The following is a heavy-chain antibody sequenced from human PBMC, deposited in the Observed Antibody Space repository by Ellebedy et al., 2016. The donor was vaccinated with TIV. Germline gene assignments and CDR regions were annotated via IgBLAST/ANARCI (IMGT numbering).Heavy chain of an antibody. V-gene: IGHV3-64*01. CDR3: ARRSRPDSSGLYFPDY. CDR1: GFTFSTYA. J-gene: IGHJ4*02. D-gene: IGHD6-19*01. CDR2: ISSHGGST. Sequence: GGSLRLSCAASGFTFSTYAMHWVRQAPGKGLEYVSAISSHGGSTFYANSVQGRFSISRDNSKNTLYLQMDSLRGEDMAVYYCARRSRPDSSGLYFPDYWGQGTLVTVSS.